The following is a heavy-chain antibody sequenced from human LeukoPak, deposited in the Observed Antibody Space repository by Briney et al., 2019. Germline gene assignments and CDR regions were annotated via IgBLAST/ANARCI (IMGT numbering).Heavy chain of an antibody. CDR1: GYTFTGYY. D-gene: IGHD2-2*02. CDR2: IIPIFGTA. CDR3: ARDRCSSTSCYRNWFDP. J-gene: IGHJ5*02. V-gene: IGHV1-69*13. Sequence: GASVKVSCKASGYTFTGYYMHWVRQAPGQGLEWMGGIIPIFGTANYAQKFQGRVTITADESTSTAYMELSSLRSEDTAVYYCARDRCSSTSCYRNWFDPWGQGTLVTVSS.